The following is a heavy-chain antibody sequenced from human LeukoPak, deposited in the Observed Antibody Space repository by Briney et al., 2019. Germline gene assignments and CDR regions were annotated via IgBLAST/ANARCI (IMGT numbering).Heavy chain of an antibody. D-gene: IGHD3-22*01. V-gene: IGHV1-69*13. CDR2: IIPIFGTA. CDR1: GYTITGYY. J-gene: IGHJ3*02. CDR3: ARVSDSSGYSREAFDI. Sequence: SVQVSCKASGYTITGYYIHWVRQAPGQGLEWMGGIIPIFGTANYAQKFQGRVTITADESTSTAYMELSSLRSEDTAVYYCARVSDSSGYSREAFDIWGQGTMVTDSS.